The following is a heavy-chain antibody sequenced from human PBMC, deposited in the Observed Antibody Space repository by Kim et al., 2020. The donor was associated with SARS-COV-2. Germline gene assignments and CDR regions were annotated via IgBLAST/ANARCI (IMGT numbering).Heavy chain of an antibody. J-gene: IGHJ4*02. CDR3: ARGNGDYFGVSRFDY. CDR1: GGSVSSGSYY. CDR2: IYYSGST. D-gene: IGHD4-17*01. Sequence: SETLSLTCTVSGGSVSSGSYYWSWIRQPPGKGLEWIGYIYYSGSTNYNPSLKSRVTISVDTSKNQFSLKLSSVTAADTAVYYCARGNGDYFGVSRFDYWGQGTLVTVSS. V-gene: IGHV4-61*01.